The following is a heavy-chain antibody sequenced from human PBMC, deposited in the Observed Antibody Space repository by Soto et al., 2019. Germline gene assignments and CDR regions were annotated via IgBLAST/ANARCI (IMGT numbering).Heavy chain of an antibody. Sequence: LXXSLKISCTASVYSSANFWLGWVRQMPGKGLEWMGFVXLGGYXTRYAQYFQDXXTTSAERXXNTDYLQWSSLRASDTAMFYCAIGTHGNSYYHYLGQGTLVTVSS. CDR1: VYSSANFW. J-gene: IGHJ4*02. V-gene: IGHV5-51*01. CDR2: VXLGGYXT. D-gene: IGHD1-1*01. CDR3: AIGTHGNSYYHY.